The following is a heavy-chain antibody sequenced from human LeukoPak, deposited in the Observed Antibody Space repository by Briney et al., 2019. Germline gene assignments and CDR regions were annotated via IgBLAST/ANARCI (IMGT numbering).Heavy chain of an antibody. CDR3: AREPYSSSWVDY. CDR2: IYYSGST. D-gene: IGHD6-13*01. CDR1: GGSISSYD. Sequence: SETLSLTCTASGGSISSYDWSWIRQPPGKGLEWIGYIYYSGSTNYNPSLKSRVTISVDTSKNQFSLKLSSVTAADTAVYYCAREPYSSSWVDYWGQGTLVTVSS. V-gene: IGHV4-59*01. J-gene: IGHJ4*02.